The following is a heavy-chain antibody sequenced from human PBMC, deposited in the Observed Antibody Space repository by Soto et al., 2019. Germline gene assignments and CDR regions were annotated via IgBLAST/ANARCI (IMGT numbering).Heavy chain of an antibody. CDR1: GGSVSSGAFF. D-gene: IGHD3-10*01. CDR2: IYYSGST. Sequence: SETLSLTCTVSGGSVSSGAFFWSWLRQSPGKRPEWIAYIYYSGSTNYNPSLKSRATISVDTSKSQFSLTLTSVTAADAATYYCARSPNYYYYGFDVWGQGATVTVSS. V-gene: IGHV4-61*08. CDR3: ARSPNYYYYGFDV. J-gene: IGHJ6*02.